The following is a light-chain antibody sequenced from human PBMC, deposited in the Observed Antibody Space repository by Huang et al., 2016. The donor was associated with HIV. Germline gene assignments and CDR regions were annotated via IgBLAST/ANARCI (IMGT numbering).Light chain of an antibody. CDR1: QDISNS. V-gene: IGKV1-9*01. CDR3: QQLKTYPVT. J-gene: IGKJ4*01. Sequence: QLTQSPSSLSVSVGDRVTIACRASQDISNSLAWYQQTPGKAPKILVFAATTLQTGVPSKFSGSGSSTDFTLTITNLQPEDFATYYCQQLKTYPVTFGGGT. CDR2: AAT.